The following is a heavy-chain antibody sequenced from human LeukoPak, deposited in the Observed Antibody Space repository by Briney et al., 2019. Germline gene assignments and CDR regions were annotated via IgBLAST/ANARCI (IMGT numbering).Heavy chain of an antibody. Sequence: SQTLSLTCTVSGGSISSGDYYWSWIRQPPGKGLEWIGEINHSGSTNYNPSLKSRVTISVDTSKNQFSLKLSSVTAADTAVYYCARGSVRRCSSSWLSGGLGAFDIWGQGTMVTVSS. CDR2: INHSGST. J-gene: IGHJ3*02. CDR1: GGSISSGDYY. V-gene: IGHV4-30-4*08. D-gene: IGHD6-6*01. CDR3: ARGSVRRCSSSWLSGGLGAFDI.